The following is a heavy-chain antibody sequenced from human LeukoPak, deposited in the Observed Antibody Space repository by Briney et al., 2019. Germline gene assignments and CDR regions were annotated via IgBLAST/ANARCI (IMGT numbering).Heavy chain of an antibody. CDR1: GFTFSNYW. V-gene: IGHV3-23*01. J-gene: IGHJ4*02. Sequence: GGSLRLSCAASGFTFSNYWMHWVRQAPGKGLEWVSAISGSGGSTYYADSVEGRFTISRDNSKNTLYLQMNSLRAEDTAVYYCAKASYGQPPYFVYWGQGTLVTVSS. D-gene: IGHD5-18*01. CDR2: ISGSGGST. CDR3: AKASYGQPPYFVY.